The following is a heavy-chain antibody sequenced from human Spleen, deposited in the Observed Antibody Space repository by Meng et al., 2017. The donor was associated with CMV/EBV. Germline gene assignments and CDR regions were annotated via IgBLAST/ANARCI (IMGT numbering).Heavy chain of an antibody. V-gene: IGHV3-48*04. Sequence: GESLKLSCAASGFTFSNYWMHWVRQAPGKGLEWVAYISSSSSTKYYADSVRGRFTISRDNAKNSPYLQMNSLRAEDTAVYYCARVDSSGYSDAFDIWGQGTMVTVSS. D-gene: IGHD3-22*01. CDR1: GFTFSNYW. CDR2: ISSSSSTK. J-gene: IGHJ3*02. CDR3: ARVDSSGYSDAFDI.